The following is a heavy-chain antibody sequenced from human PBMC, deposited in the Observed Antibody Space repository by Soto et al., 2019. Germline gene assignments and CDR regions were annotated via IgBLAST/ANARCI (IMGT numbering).Heavy chain of an antibody. CDR2: ISYDGSNK. D-gene: IGHD2-21*02. V-gene: IGHV3-30*18. J-gene: IGHJ2*01. CDR1: GFTFSSYG. CDR3: AKGLAYCGGDCDSHFDL. Sequence: QVQLVESGGGVVQPGRSLRLSCAASGFTFSSYGMHWVRQAPGKGLEWVAVISYDGSNKYYADSVKGRFTISRDNSKNPLYLQMNSLRAEDTAVYYCAKGLAYCGGDCDSHFDLWGRGTLVTVSS.